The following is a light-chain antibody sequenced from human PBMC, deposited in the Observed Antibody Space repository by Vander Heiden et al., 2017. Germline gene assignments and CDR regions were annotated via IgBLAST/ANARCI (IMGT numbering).Light chain of an antibody. V-gene: IGKV1-39*01. J-gene: IGKJ1*01. Sequence: DVQMPQFPSSLSASEGDRVTISCRASQYMRNYLNWYQQKPGRAPKLLISAASILQSGVPSRFNGSGSGTYFTLTITNLQPEDFATYYCQQTYSTFRTFGQGTKVEIK. CDR1: QYMRNY. CDR3: QQTYSTFRT. CDR2: AAS.